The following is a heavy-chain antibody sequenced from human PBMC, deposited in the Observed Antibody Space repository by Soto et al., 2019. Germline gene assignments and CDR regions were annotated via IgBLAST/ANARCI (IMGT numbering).Heavy chain of an antibody. J-gene: IGHJ3*02. V-gene: IGHV4-4*07. CDR1: GDSISSYY. CDR2: IYTSGST. CDR3: AGEDDGGKYWGFDI. Sequence: QVQLQESGPGLVKPSETLSLTCTVSGDSISSYYWSWIRQPAGKGLEWIGRIYTSGSTNYNPPLKSRATMSVDTSKTQFPLRLSSMTAADTAVYYCAGEDDGGKYWGFDIWGQGTMVTISS. D-gene: IGHD2-15*01.